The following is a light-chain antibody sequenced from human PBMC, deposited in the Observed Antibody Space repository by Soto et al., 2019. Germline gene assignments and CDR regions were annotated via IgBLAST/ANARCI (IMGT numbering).Light chain of an antibody. CDR2: DVS. V-gene: IGLV2-11*01. CDR1: SSDVGGYNY. Sequence: QSALTQPRSVSGSPGQSVTISCTGTSSDVGGYNYVSWYQQHPGKAPKLMIYDVSKRPSGVPDRFSGSKSGNTDSLTISGLQAEDEADYYCCSYAGSYTPVFGGGTKLTVL. J-gene: IGLJ2*01. CDR3: CSYAGSYTPV.